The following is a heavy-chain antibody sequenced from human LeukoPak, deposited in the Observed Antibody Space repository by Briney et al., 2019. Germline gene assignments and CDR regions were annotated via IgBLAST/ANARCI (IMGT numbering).Heavy chain of an antibody. J-gene: IGHJ6*03. CDR3: ARGLWFGELLSPYYYYYMDV. D-gene: IGHD3-10*01. CDR1: VGSISSYY. V-gene: IGHV4-59*01. CDR2: IYNSGST. Sequence: SETLSLTCTVSVGSISSYYWSWIRQPPGKGLEGIGYIYNSGSTNYNPSLKSRVTISVDTSKNQFSLKLSSVTAADTAVYYCARGLWFGELLSPYYYYYMDVWGKGTTVTVSS.